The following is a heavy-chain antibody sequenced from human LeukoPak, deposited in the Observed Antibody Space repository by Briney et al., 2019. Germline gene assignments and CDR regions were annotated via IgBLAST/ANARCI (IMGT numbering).Heavy chain of an antibody. CDR2: ISRNGGST. Sequence: PGGSLRLSCSASGFTFSSFAMHWVRQALEKGLEYVASISRNGGSTYYADSVKGRLTISRDNSKSTLYLQMSSLRAEDTAVYLCVKDLRSDFMGVLSRYLSYWGQGTLVTVSS. CDR1: GFTFSSFA. V-gene: IGHV3-64D*09. CDR3: VKDLRSDFMGVLSRYLSY. D-gene: IGHD2/OR15-2a*01. J-gene: IGHJ4*02.